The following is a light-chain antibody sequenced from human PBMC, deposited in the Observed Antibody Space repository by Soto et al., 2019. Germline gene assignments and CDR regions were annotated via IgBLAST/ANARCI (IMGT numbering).Light chain of an antibody. CDR1: QDISTF. J-gene: IGKJ5*01. CDR2: AAS. CDR3: QQSYSTPPIT. V-gene: IGKV1-39*01. Sequence: DIQLTQSPSFLSASVGDRVTINCQASQDISTFLNWYQQKPGQAPKLLIYAASSLQSGVPSRFSGSGSGTDFTLTISSLQPEDFATYYCQQSYSTPPITFGQGTRLEI.